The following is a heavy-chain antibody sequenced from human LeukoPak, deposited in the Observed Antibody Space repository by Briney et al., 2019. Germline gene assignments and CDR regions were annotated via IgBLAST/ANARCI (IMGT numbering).Heavy chain of an antibody. CDR1: GGTFSSYS. CDR3: ARDSYRTRNYNWFDP. V-gene: IGHV1-69*06. Sequence: EASVKVSCKASGGTFSSYSISWVRQAPGQGLEWMGVIIPMFGTTTYAQRFQGRVTITADKSTSTAYMELSSLRSEDTAVYYCARDSYRTRNYNWFDPWGQGTLVTVSS. CDR2: IIPMFGTT. D-gene: IGHD1-7*01. J-gene: IGHJ5*02.